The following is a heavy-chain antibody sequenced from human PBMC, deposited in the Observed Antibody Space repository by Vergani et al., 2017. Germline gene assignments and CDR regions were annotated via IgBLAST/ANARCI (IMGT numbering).Heavy chain of an antibody. Sequence: QVQLVQSGAEVKKPGSSVKVSCKASGGTFSSYAISWVRQAPGQGLEWMGGIIPIFGTANYAQKFQGRVTITADESTSTAYMELSSLRSEDTAVYYCASPASCGGDCYPHHYYYYYMDVWGKGTTVTVSS. V-gene: IGHV1-69*01. CDR1: GGTFSSYA. D-gene: IGHD2-21*01. CDR2: IIPIFGTA. J-gene: IGHJ6*03. CDR3: ASPASCGGDCYPHHYYYYYMDV.